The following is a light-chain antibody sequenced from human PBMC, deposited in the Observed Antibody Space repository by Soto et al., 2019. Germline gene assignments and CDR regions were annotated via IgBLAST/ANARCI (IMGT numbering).Light chain of an antibody. CDR3: QQYGTSPIT. V-gene: IGKV3-20*01. CDR2: GAS. Sequence: EIVLTQSPGTLSLSPGERVTLSCRASQSVSSNYLAWYQQKPGQAPRLLIYGASSRATGTPDTFRGSGSGTDFTLTISRLEPEDFAVYYCQQYGTSPITFGPGTKVDIK. J-gene: IGKJ3*01. CDR1: QSVSSNY.